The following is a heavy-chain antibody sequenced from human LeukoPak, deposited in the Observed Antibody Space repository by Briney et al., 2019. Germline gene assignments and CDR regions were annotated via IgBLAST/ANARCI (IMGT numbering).Heavy chain of an antibody. V-gene: IGHV3-33*06. CDR1: GFTFSSYG. CDR2: IWYDGSNK. D-gene: IGHD4-11*01. J-gene: IGHJ4*02. CDR3: AKDHGYSNCHTGMDY. Sequence: GGSLRLSCAASGFTFSSYGMHWVRQAPGKGLEWVAVIWYDGSNKYYADSVKGRFTISRDNSKNTLYLQMNSLRAEDTAVYYCAKDHGYSNCHTGMDYWGQGTLVTVSS.